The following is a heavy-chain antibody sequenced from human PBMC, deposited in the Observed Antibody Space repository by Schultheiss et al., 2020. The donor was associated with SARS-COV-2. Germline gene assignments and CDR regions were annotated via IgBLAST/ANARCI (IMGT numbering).Heavy chain of an antibody. Sequence: GGSLRLSCAASGFTFSSYGMHWVRQAPGKGLEWVAVIWYDGSNKYYADSVKGRFTISRDNVKNSLYLQMSSLRAEDTAVYYCAKPPLRGANWNWFDPWGQGTLVTVSS. CDR1: GFTFSSYG. D-gene: IGHD4/OR15-4a*01. CDR2: IWYDGSNK. CDR3: AKPPLRGANWNWFDP. J-gene: IGHJ5*02. V-gene: IGHV3-33*03.